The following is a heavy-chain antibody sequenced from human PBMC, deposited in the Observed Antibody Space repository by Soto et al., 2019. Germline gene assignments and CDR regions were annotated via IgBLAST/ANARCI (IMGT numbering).Heavy chain of an antibody. CDR1: GYTFTGYY. J-gene: IGHJ5*02. V-gene: IGHV1-2*02. D-gene: IGHD6-13*01. CDR3: ARDWEGMAAAGSHAGWFDP. CDR2: INPNSGGT. Sequence: QVQLVQPGAEVKKPGASVKVSCKASGYTFTGYYMHWVRQAPGQGLEWMGWINPNSGGTNYAQKFQGRVTMTRDTSISTAYMELSRLRSDDTAVYYCARDWEGMAAAGSHAGWFDPWGQGTLVTVSS.